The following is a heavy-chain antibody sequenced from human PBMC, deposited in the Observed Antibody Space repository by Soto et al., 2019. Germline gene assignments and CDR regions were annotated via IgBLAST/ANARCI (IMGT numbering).Heavy chain of an antibody. J-gene: IGHJ5*02. CDR3: ASRGGTYCGGDCYSYWFDP. CDR1: GGTFSSYA. Sequence: SVKVSCKASGGTFSSYAISWVRQAPGQGLEWMGGIIPIFGTANYAQKFQGRVTITADESTSTAYMELSSLRSEDTAVYYCASRGGTYCGGDCYSYWFDPWGQGTLVTVS. CDR2: IIPIFGTA. D-gene: IGHD2-21*02. V-gene: IGHV1-69*13.